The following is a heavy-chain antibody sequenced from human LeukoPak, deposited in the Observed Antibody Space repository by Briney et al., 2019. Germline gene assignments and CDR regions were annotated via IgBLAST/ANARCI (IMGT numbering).Heavy chain of an antibody. Sequence: GGSLRLSCAASGFTFSSYAMSWVRQTPGKGLQWVSTISHNGASTYYADSVKGRFTISRDNSKNTLYLQMNSLRAEDTAVYYCAKDGGLLWFGELPRTFYYMDVWGKGTTVTVSS. J-gene: IGHJ6*03. CDR3: AKDGGLLWFGELPRTFYYMDV. D-gene: IGHD3-10*01. CDR1: GFTFSSYA. V-gene: IGHV3-23*01. CDR2: ISHNGAST.